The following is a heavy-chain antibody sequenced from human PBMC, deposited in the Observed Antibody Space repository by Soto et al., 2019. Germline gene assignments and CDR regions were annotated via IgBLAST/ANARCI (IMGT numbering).Heavy chain of an antibody. V-gene: IGHV3-23*01. CDR3: AKNIRGGGSSDY. CDR2: ISPGSGST. J-gene: IGHJ4*02. Sequence: GGSLRLSCTASGFIFSTYGMSWVRQAPGKGLEWVSAISPGSGSTYFTDSVKGRFTISRDNSKNTLYLQMNSLRAEDTAVYYCAKNIRGGGSSDYWGQGTLVTVSS. CDR1: GFIFSTYG. D-gene: IGHD2-15*01.